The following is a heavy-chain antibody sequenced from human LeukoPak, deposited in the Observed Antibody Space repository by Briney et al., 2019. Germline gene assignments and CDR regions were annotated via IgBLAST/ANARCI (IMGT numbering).Heavy chain of an antibody. CDR1: GYTLTELS. V-gene: IGHV1-24*01. Sequence: ASVKVSCKVSGYTLTELSMHWVRQAPGKGLEWMGGFDPEDGETIYAQNFQGRVTMTEDTSTDTAYMELSSLRSEDTAVYYCATEGYCSGGSCNSLDYWSQGTLVTVSS. J-gene: IGHJ4*02. D-gene: IGHD2-15*01. CDR2: FDPEDGET. CDR3: ATEGYCSGGSCNSLDY.